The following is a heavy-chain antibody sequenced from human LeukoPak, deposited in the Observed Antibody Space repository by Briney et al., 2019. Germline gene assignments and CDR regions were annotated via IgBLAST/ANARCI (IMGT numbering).Heavy chain of an antibody. D-gene: IGHD6-25*01. V-gene: IGHV1-18*01. Sequence: ASVKVSCKASGYTFTSYGISWVRQAPGQGLEWMGWISAYNGNTNYAQKLQGRVTKTTDTSTSTAYMELRSLRSDDTAVYYCARRWGGAAASPGDPETYRPPTYNWFDPWGQGTLVTVSS. J-gene: IGHJ5*02. CDR3: ARRWGGAAASPGDPETYRPPTYNWFDP. CDR2: ISAYNGNT. CDR1: GYTFTSYG.